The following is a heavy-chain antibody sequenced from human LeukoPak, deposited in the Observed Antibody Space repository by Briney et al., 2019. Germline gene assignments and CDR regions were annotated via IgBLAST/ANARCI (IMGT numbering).Heavy chain of an antibody. CDR1: GGSFNYFY. D-gene: IGHD2-8*01. V-gene: IGHV4-34*01. CDR2: INHGGDA. CDR3: AYTDGHGPRKFIDS. Sequence: SETLSLTCVVYGGSFNYFYGTWIRQAPGKGLEWIGEINHGGDANDNPTLKSRVTMSLDTSKNQFSLKLSSMTAADTGVYYCAYTDGHGPRKFIDSWGQGTLVTVSS. J-gene: IGHJ4*02.